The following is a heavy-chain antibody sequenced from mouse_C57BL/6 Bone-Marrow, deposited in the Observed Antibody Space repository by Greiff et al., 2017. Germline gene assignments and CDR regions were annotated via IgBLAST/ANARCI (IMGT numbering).Heavy chain of an antibody. D-gene: IGHD4-1*02. CDR2: IRHKANGYTT. CDR3: ARSGVQLGPWFAY. V-gene: IGHV7-3*01. CDR1: GFTFTDYY. Sequence: EVQGVESGGGLVQPGGSLSLSCAASGFTFTDYYMSWVRQPPGKALEWLGFIRHKANGYTTEYSASVKGRFTISRDNSQSSLYLQMNALRAEDSATYYCARSGVQLGPWFAYWGQGTLVTVSA. J-gene: IGHJ3*01.